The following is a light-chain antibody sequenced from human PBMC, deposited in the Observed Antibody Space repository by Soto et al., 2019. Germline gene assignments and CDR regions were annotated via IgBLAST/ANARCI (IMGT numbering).Light chain of an antibody. CDR3: QQYTNYRWT. J-gene: IGKJ1*01. Sequence: DIQMTQSPSTLSASVGDRVTITCRASQSISSWLAWYQEKPGKAPKLLIYKASSLESGVPSRFSGSGSGTEFTLTISNLQADDFATYYCQQYTNYRWTFGQGTEVEIK. CDR1: QSISSW. CDR2: KAS. V-gene: IGKV1-5*03.